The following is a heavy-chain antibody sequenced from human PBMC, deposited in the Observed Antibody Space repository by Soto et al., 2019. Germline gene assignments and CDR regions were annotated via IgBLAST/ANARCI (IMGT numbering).Heavy chain of an antibody. V-gene: IGHV3-23*01. Sequence: EVQLLESGGGLVQPGGSLRLSCAASGFTFSSYTMNWVRQAPGKGLEWVSVISGSGGSTYYADSVKGRFTISRDNSKNTLSLQMNSLRAEDTAVYYCAKWECGYLAFDIWGQGTMVTVSS. CDR3: AKWECGYLAFDI. D-gene: IGHD1-26*01. CDR2: ISGSGGST. J-gene: IGHJ3*02. CDR1: GFTFSSYT.